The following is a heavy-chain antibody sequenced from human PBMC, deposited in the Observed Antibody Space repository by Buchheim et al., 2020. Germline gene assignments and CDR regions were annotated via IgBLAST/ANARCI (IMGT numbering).Heavy chain of an antibody. Sequence: EVQLVESGGGLVQPGGSLRLSCAGSHFTFSHYWMSWVRQAPGKGLEWVANINQDGSEENYVDSVGGRFTISRDNAKNSLFLQMNSLRDEDTGVYFCARDGGVAGPGGYWGQGTL. CDR1: HFTFSHYW. V-gene: IGHV3-7*01. D-gene: IGHD6-19*01. J-gene: IGHJ4*02. CDR2: INQDGSEE. CDR3: ARDGGVAGPGGY.